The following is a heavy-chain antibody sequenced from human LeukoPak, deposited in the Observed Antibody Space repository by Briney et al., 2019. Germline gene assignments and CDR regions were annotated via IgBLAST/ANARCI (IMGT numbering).Heavy chain of an antibody. D-gene: IGHD2-2*01. CDR2: ISSSSTYI. J-gene: IGHJ4*02. CDR3: ARDTTVVPAAIVPFDY. Sequence: PGGSLRLSCAASGFIVSSYSMNWVRQAPGKGLEWVSSISSSSTYIYYADSVKGRFTISRDNAKNSLYLQMNSLRAEDTAVYYCARDTTVVPAAIVPFDYWGQGTLVTVSS. CDR1: GFIVSSYS. V-gene: IGHV3-21*01.